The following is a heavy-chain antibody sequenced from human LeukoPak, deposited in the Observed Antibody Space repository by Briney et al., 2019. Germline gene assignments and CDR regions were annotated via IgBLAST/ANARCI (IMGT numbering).Heavy chain of an antibody. J-gene: IGHJ4*02. CDR1: GGSISSGDYY. D-gene: IGHD3-22*01. V-gene: IGHV4-30-4*08. CDR2: IYYSGST. Sequence: SETLSLTCTVSGGSISSGDYYWSWIRQPPGKGLEWIGYIYYSGSTYYNPSLKSRVTISGDTSKNQFSLKLSSVTAADTAVYYCARDSGLDSFDYWGQGTLVTVSS. CDR3: ARDSGLDSFDY.